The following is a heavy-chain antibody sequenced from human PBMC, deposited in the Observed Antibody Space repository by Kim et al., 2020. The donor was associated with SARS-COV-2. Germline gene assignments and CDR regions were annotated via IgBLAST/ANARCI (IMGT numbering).Heavy chain of an antibody. CDR3: AKNHNPYDFWSGSDNWFDP. CDR1: GFTFGDYA. J-gene: IGHJ5*02. CDR2: ISWNSGSI. V-gene: IGHV3-9*01. D-gene: IGHD3-3*01. Sequence: GGSLRLSCAASGFTFGDYAMHWVRQAPGKGLEWVSGISWNSGSIGYADSVKGRFTISRDNAKNSLYLQMNSLRAEDTALYYCAKNHNPYDFWSGSDNWFDPWGQGTLVTVSS.